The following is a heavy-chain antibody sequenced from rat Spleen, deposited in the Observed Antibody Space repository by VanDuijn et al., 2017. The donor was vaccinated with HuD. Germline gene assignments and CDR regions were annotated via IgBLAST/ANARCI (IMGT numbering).Heavy chain of an antibody. CDR3: VTATNWERFAY. J-gene: IGHJ3*01. CDR1: GFSFSNYG. Sequence: EVQLVESGGGLVQPGRSLKLSCSASGFSFSNYGMHWIRQAPTKGLEWVASISPSGTRTSYRDSVKGRFAISRDNAESTQYLQMDSLRFEDMATYYCVTATNWERFAYWGQGTLVTVSS. CDR2: ISPSGTRT. D-gene: IGHD5-1*01. V-gene: IGHV5-19*01.